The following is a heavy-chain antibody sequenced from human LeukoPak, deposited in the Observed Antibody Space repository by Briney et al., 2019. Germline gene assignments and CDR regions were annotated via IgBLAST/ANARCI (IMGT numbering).Heavy chain of an antibody. V-gene: IGHV3-74*01. CDR2: ILSDASST. CDR1: GFTFSDYW. D-gene: IGHD2-2*01. CDR3: ARVRITRANWFDP. Sequence: GGSLTLSCAASGFTFSDYWMLWVRQAPGKGLVWVSRILSDASSTSYADSVKGRFTISRDIAKNTLYLQMNSLRAEDTAVYYCARVRITRANWFDPWGQGTLVTVSS. J-gene: IGHJ5*02.